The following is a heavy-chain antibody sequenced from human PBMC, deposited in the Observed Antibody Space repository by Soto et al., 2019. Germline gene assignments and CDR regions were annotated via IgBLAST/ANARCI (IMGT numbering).Heavy chain of an antibody. J-gene: IGHJ6*03. V-gene: IGHV1-8*01. CDR1: GYTFTSYD. CDR3: ARGGGEWLLSRFYYYYYMDV. Sequence: ASVKVSCTASGYTFTSYDINWVRQATGQGLEWMGWMNPNSGNTGYAQKFQGRVTMTRNTSISTACMELSSLRSEDTAVYYCARGGGEWLLSRFYYYYYMDVWGKGTTVTVSS. D-gene: IGHD3-3*01. CDR2: MNPNSGNT.